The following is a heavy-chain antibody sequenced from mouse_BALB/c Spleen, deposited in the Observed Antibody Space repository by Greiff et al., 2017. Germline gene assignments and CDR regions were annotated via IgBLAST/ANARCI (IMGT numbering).Heavy chain of an antibody. Sequence: EVQLQQSGPELVKPGASVKMSCKASGYNINSYDMHWVKQKPGQGLEWIGHINPYNDGTKYNKKFKGKATLASDTSSSAAYMELSSLSAEDPAFYCCARGNTVVCGSMDDWGEGTTVTVSS. J-gene: IGHJ4*01. CDR1: GYNINSYD. V-gene: IGHV1-14*01. D-gene: IGHD1-1*01. CDR3: ARGNTVVCGSMDD. CDR2: INPYNDGT.